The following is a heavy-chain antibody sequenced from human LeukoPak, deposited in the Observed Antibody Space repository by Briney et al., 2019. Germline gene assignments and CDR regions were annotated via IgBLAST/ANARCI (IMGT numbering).Heavy chain of an antibody. CDR2: IRYDGSNK. CDR1: GFTFSSYG. Sequence: GGSLRLSCAASGFTFSSYGMHWVRQAPGKGLEWVAFIRYDGSNKYYADSVKGRFTISRDNSKNTLYLQMNSLRAEDTAVYYCAKDAGANWKPLYFDYWGQGTLVTVSS. J-gene: IGHJ4*02. D-gene: IGHD1-1*01. CDR3: AKDAGANWKPLYFDY. V-gene: IGHV3-30*02.